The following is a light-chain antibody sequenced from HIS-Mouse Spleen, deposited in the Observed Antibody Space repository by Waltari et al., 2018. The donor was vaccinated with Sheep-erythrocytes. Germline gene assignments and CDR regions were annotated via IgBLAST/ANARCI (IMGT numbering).Light chain of an antibody. V-gene: IGLV2-11*01. Sequence: QSALTQPASVSGAPGQSITLSCTGTSSDVGGYNYVSRYQQHPGKAPKLMIYDVSKRPSGVPDRFSGSKSGNTASLTISGLQAEDEADYYCCSYAGSYNHVFATGTKVTVL. CDR3: CSYAGSYNHV. CDR2: DVS. J-gene: IGLJ1*01. CDR1: SSDVGGYNY.